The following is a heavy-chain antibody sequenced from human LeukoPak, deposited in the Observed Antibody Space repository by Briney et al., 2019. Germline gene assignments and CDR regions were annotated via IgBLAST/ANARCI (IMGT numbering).Heavy chain of an antibody. Sequence: GASVKVSCKASGYTFTRYDINWVRQATGQGLEWMGWTNPNSGNTGYAQKFQGRVTMTRDTSTSTAYMELSSLRSEDTAVSYCARVAGSIDYWGQGTLVTVSS. V-gene: IGHV1-8*01. CDR3: ARVAGSIDY. CDR1: GYTFTRYD. J-gene: IGHJ4*02. D-gene: IGHD6-19*01. CDR2: TNPNSGNT.